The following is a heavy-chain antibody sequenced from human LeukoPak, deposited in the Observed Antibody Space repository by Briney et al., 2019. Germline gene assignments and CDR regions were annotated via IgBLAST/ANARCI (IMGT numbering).Heavy chain of an antibody. CDR2: VDASGGST. V-gene: IGHV3-23*01. CDR3: AKGSGSGWYGWFAP. J-gene: IGHJ5*02. CDR1: GFTFSSYA. D-gene: IGHD6-19*01. Sequence: GGSLRLSCAASGFTFSSYAMSWVRQAPGEGVGCGSSVDASGGSTYDADSVKGRFTITRDNSKNTLFLQMSSLRAEDTAVYYCAKGSGSGWYGWFAPWGQGTLVTVTS.